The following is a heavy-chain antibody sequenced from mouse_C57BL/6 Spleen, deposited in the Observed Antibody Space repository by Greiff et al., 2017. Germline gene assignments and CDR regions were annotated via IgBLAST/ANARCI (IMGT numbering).Heavy chain of an antibody. Sequence: EVKLMESGGGLVKPGGSLKLSCAASGFTFSDYGMHWVRQAPEKGLEWVAYISSGSSTIYYADTVKGRFTISRDNAKNTLFLQMTSLRSEDTAMYYCARGGGPYYAMDYWGQGTSVTVSS. CDR2: ISSGSSTI. J-gene: IGHJ4*01. CDR3: ARGGGPYYAMDY. V-gene: IGHV5-17*01. CDR1: GFTFSDYG.